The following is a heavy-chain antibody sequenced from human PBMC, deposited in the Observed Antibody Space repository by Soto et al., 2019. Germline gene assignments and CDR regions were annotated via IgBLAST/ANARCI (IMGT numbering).Heavy chain of an antibody. V-gene: IGHV4-59*01. CDR2: IFYSGTT. CDR1: GGSISNYY. Sequence: SETLSLTCTVSGGSISNYYWNWIRQPPGKGLEWIGYIFYSGTTNYNPSLKSRVTMSLDTSESQFSLKLSSVTAADTAVYYCARALSGWNYVSYYYYNMDVWGKGTTVTVSS. CDR3: ARALSGWNYVSYYYYNMDV. J-gene: IGHJ6*03. D-gene: IGHD1-7*01.